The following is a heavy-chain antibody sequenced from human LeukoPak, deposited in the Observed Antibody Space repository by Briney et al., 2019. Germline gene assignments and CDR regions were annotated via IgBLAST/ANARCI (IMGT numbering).Heavy chain of an antibody. CDR1: GFIFSSFG. D-gene: IGHD3-16*01. CDR2: IWYDGNNK. Sequence: GGSLRLSCAASGFIFSSFGMHWVRQAPGKGLEWVAAIWYDGNNKYYADSVKGRFTISRDNSRNTLYLQMNSLRAEDTAVYYCARGWRGVVVDPYYFDYWGQGTVITVSS. CDR3: ARGWRGVVVDPYYFDY. V-gene: IGHV3-33*01. J-gene: IGHJ4*02.